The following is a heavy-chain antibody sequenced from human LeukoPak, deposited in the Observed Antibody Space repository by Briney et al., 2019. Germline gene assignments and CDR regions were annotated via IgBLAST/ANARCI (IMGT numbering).Heavy chain of an antibody. CDR2: IYYSGST. J-gene: IGHJ6*02. D-gene: IGHD5-18*01. CDR3: ARSGYTYGTYGVDV. CDR1: GVSISSYY. Sequence: SETLSLTCTVSGVSISSYYWSWIRQPPGKGLEWIGYIYYSGSTNYNSSLKSRVTISVDTSKNQFSLKLRSVTAADTALYYCARSGYTYGTYGVDVWGQGTTVTVSS. V-gene: IGHV4-59*01.